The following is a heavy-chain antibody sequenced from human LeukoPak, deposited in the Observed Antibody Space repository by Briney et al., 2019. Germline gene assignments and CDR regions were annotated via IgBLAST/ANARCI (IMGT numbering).Heavy chain of an antibody. V-gene: IGHV1-2*04. Sequence: ASVKVSCKASGYTFTGYYMHWVRQAPGQGLEWMGWINPNSGGTNYAQKFQGWVTMTRDTSISTAYMELSRLRSGDTAVYYCARASGIVVVIGAFDIWGQGTMVTVSS. CDR3: ARASGIVVVIGAFDI. J-gene: IGHJ3*02. D-gene: IGHD3-22*01. CDR2: INPNSGGT. CDR1: GYTFTGYY.